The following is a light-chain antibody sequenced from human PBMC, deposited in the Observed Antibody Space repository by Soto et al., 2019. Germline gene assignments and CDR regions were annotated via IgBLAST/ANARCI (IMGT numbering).Light chain of an antibody. V-gene: IGKV1-27*01. CDR1: QGISNY. Sequence: DIQMTQSPSSLSASVGDRVTITCRASQGISNYLAWYQQKPGKVPKLLIYTSSTLQSGVPSRFSGSGSGTDFTLTISTLQAEDVAVYYCQQYYFISRTFGQGTKVDI. J-gene: IGKJ1*01. CDR3: QQYYFISRT. CDR2: TSS.